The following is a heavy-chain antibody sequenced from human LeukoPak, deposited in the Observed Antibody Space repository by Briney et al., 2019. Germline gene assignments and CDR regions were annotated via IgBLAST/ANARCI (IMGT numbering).Heavy chain of an antibody. CDR1: GYTFTSYG. CDR3: ANGVDTAMVDYYYYYGMDV. CDR2: ISAYNGNT. J-gene: IGHJ6*02. D-gene: IGHD5-18*01. V-gene: IGHV1-18*01. Sequence: GASVKVSCKASGYTFTSYGISWVRQAPGQGLEWLGWISAYNGNTNYAQKLQGRVTMTTDTSTSTAYMELRSLRSDDTAVYYCANGVDTAMVDYYYYYGMDVWGQGTTVTVSS.